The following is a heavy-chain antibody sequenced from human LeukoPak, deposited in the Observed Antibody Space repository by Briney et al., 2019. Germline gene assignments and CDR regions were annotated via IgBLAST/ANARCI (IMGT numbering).Heavy chain of an antibody. D-gene: IGHD3-10*01. CDR3: GNNYGSGSLRVDY. V-gene: IGHV3-23*01. CDR1: GFSFSSYA. J-gene: IGHJ4*02. Sequence: GGSLRLSCAASGFSFSSYAMSWVRQAPGKGLEWVSSISGSGDNTYYAESVKGRFTISRDDAKNSVYLQMNSLKADDTAMYYCGNNYGSGSLRVDYWGQGTLVTVSS. CDR2: ISGSGDNT.